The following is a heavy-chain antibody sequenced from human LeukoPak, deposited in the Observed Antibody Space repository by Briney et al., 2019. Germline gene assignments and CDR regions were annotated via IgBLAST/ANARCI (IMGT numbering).Heavy chain of an antibody. V-gene: IGHV3-7*01. CDR2: IKQDGSEK. CDR1: GFTFSSYW. CDR3: ARDRRVLRFLEWFKYFDY. D-gene: IGHD3-3*01. J-gene: IGHJ4*02. Sequence: GGSLRLSCAASGFTFSSYWLSWVRQAPGKGLEWVANIKQDGSEKYYVDSVKGRFTISRDNDKNSLYLEMNSLRAEDTAVYYCARDRRVLRFLEWFKYFDYWGQGTLVTVSS.